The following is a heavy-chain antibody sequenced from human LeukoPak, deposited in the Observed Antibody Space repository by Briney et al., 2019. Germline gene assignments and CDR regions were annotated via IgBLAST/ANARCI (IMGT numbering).Heavy chain of an antibody. CDR2: IQNDGSKK. V-gene: IGHV3-30*02. CDR1: GFTFSNYD. D-gene: IGHD3-16*01. Sequence: GGSLRLSCAASGFTFSNYDMHWVRQAPGKGLEWVAFIQNDGSKKYYGDSVKGRFTVSRDNSKNTLYLQMNSLRAEDTAVFYCAKDVDRTVLGSSFDYWGQGTLVTVSS. CDR3: AKDVDRTVLGSSFDY. J-gene: IGHJ4*02.